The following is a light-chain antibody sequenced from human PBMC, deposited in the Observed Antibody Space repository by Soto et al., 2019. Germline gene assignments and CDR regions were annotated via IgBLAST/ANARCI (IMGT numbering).Light chain of an antibody. Sequence: QSVLAQPRSVSGSPGQSVTLSCTGTSSDVGGYDFVSWYQQYPGKAPKLTIFDVTERTSGVPDRFSGSKSGNSASLTISGLQAEDEADYYCSSYAGSYILGVFGGGTKLTVL. CDR2: DVT. CDR1: SSDVGGYDF. CDR3: SSYAGSYILGV. J-gene: IGLJ3*02. V-gene: IGLV2-11*01.